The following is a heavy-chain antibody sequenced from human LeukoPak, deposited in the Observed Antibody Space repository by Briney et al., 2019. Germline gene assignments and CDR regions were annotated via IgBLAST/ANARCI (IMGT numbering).Heavy chain of an antibody. CDR2: IWYNGNTK. V-gene: IGHV3-33*01. CDR1: GFTFRNYA. J-gene: IGHJ4*02. D-gene: IGHD5-18*01. Sequence: GGSLRLSCAASGFTFRNYAMHWVTQAPGKVLEWVAVIWYNGNTKYFADSVRGRFTISRDNSKNIVHLQMNSLRVEDTSRYYCARDAETGYSYGYTPYFWGQGTLVTVSS. CDR3: ARDAETGYSYGYTPYF.